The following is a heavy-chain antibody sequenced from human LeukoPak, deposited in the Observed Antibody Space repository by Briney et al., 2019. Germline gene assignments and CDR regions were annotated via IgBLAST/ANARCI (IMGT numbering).Heavy chain of an antibody. D-gene: IGHD3-10*01. Sequence: PGVSLRLSCAASGFTVSSNYMSWVRQAPGKGLEWVSVIYSGGSTYYADSVKGRFTISRDNSKNTLYLQMNSLRAEDTAVYYCARDVVAGSGSYDAFDIWGQGTMVTVSS. CDR1: GFTVSSNY. CDR3: ARDVVAGSGSYDAFDI. CDR2: IYSGGST. J-gene: IGHJ3*02. V-gene: IGHV3-66*01.